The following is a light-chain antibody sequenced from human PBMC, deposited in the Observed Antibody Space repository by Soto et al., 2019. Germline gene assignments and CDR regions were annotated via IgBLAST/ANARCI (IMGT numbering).Light chain of an antibody. CDR1: QSVSSTF. CDR2: GVS. Sequence: EIVLTQSPRTLSLSPGERATLSCRASQSVSSTFLAWYQQKHGQAXRPLIYGVSKRATGIPDRFSGSGSGTDLTLTISSLEPEDGEVYDGQQRSNWPLTFGGGTKVDIK. V-gene: IGKV3D-20*02. CDR3: QQRSNWPLT. J-gene: IGKJ4*01.